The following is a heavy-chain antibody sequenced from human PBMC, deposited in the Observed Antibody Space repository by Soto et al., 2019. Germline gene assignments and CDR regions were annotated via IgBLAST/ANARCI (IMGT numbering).Heavy chain of an antibody. CDR1: GGSFSGYY. D-gene: IGHD6-19*01. V-gene: IGHV4-34*01. Sequence: KPSETLSLTCAVYGGSFSGYYWSWIRQPPGKGLEWIGEINHSGSTNYNPSLKSRVTISVDTSKNQFSLKLSSVTAADTAVYYCARGLRIAVAGRGFDYWGQGTLVTVSS. CDR2: INHSGST. CDR3: ARGLRIAVAGRGFDY. J-gene: IGHJ4*02.